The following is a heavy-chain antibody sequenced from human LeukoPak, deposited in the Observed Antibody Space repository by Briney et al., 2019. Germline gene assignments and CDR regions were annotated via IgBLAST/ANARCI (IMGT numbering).Heavy chain of an antibody. CDR2: IYYSGST. CDR1: GGSISSSGYY. V-gene: IGHV4-39*01. D-gene: IGHD4-11*01. J-gene: IGHJ5*02. Sequence: SETLSLTCTVSGGSISSSGYYWGWIRQPPGKGLEWIGSIYYSGSTYYDPSLKSRVTISVDTSKNKFSLRLRSVTAADTAVYYCARRVAVGNYFDPWGQGTQVTVAS. CDR3: ARRVAVGNYFDP.